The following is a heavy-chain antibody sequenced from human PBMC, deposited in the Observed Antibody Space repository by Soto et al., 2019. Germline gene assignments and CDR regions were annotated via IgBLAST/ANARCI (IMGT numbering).Heavy chain of an antibody. CDR2: IYYSGST. V-gene: IGHV4-59*01. D-gene: IGHD3-3*01. J-gene: IGHJ4*02. CDR3: ARVNTIFGVGFYYFDC. CDR1: GGSISSYY. Sequence: SETLSLTCTVSGGSISSYYWSWIRQPPGKGLEWIGYIYYSGSTNYNPSLKSRVTISVDTSKNQFSLKLSSVTAADTAVYYCARVNTIFGVGFYYFDCWGQGTLVTVSS.